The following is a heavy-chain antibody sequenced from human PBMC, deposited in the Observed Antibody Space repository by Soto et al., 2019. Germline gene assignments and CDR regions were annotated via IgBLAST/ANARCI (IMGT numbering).Heavy chain of an antibody. D-gene: IGHD5-12*01. CDR2: IIPIIGTA. Sequence: QVQLVQSGAEVKKPGSSVKVSCKASGGTFNNYAISWVRQAPGQGLEWMGGIIPIIGTADYAHKFQGRLAISADESTGTTLIELSSLRSEDTALYYCARGGMDVVATSDFEYWGQGTLVTVSS. J-gene: IGHJ4*02. CDR3: ARGGMDVVATSDFEY. V-gene: IGHV1-69*01. CDR1: GGTFNNYA.